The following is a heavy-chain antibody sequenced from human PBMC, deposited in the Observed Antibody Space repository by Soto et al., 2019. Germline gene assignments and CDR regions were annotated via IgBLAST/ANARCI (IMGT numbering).Heavy chain of an antibody. V-gene: IGHV3-23*01. J-gene: IGHJ5*02. D-gene: IGHD6-13*01. CDR3: AKDFTAYLSSWFHL. Sequence: EVQLLESGGGLVQPGGSLRLSCAASEFTFSSNAMHWVRQAPGKGLEWVSAITGSGSTIFYADSVKGRFTISRDNFKNTLSLHMSSLRAEDTAIYYCAKDFTAYLSSWFHLWGQGTLVTVSS. CDR2: ITGSGSTI. CDR1: EFTFSSNA.